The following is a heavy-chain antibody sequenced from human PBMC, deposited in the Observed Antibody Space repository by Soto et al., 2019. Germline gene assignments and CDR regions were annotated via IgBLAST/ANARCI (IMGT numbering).Heavy chain of an antibody. CDR1: GFTFTSDS. V-gene: IGHV3-48*02. J-gene: IGHJ5*02. CDR2: ITSKSTTI. D-gene: IGHD3-16*01. Sequence: GSLRLSCAASGFTFTSDSMNWVRQAPGQGLEWVSYITSKSTTIKYADSVKGRFTVSRDNAKNSLYLQLNSLRDEDTAVYYCAREMGACSDSSCYPGPYDSWGQGTLVTVSS. CDR3: AREMGACSDSSCYPGPYDS.